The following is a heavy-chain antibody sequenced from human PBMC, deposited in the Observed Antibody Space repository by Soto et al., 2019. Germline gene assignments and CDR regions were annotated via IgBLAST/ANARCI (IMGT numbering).Heavy chain of an antibody. V-gene: IGHV3-48*01. D-gene: IGHD2-2*01. CDR2: ISSNSRTI. CDR3: ARVRSSTTSVYYYYMDL. Sequence: GGSLRLSCAGSGCTFNTFGINWVRQAAGKGLEWVSYISSNSRTIYYADSVQGRFTISRDNAQNSLYLQMNSLRSEDTAVYYCARVRSSTTSVYYYYMDLWGKGTTVTVSS. J-gene: IGHJ6*03. CDR1: GCTFNTFG.